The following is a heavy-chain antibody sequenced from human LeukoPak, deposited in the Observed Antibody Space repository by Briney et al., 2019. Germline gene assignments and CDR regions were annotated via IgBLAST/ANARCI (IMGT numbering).Heavy chain of an antibody. Sequence: SETLSLTCTVSGGSISSGGYYWSWIRQHPGKGLEWIGYIYYSGSTYYNPSLQSRVTISVDTSKNQFSLKLSSVTAADTAVYYCARDTRDYGVRGFDYWGQGTLVTVSS. CDR2: IYYSGST. J-gene: IGHJ4*02. CDR1: GGSISSGGYY. CDR3: ARDTRDYGVRGFDY. V-gene: IGHV4-31*03. D-gene: IGHD4-17*01.